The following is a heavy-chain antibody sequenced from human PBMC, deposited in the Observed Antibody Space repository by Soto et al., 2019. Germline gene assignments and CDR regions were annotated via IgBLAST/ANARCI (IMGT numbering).Heavy chain of an antibody. CDR2: ISAYNGNT. Sequence: ASVKVSCKASGYTFTSYGISWVRQAPGQGLEWMGWISAYNGNTNYAQKLQGRVTMTTDTSTSTAYMELRSLRSDDTAVYYCARDRGGVPYYYYYGMDVWGQGTTVTV. CDR3: ARDRGGVPYYYYYGMDV. V-gene: IGHV1-18*04. D-gene: IGHD3-10*01. CDR1: GYTFTSYG. J-gene: IGHJ6*02.